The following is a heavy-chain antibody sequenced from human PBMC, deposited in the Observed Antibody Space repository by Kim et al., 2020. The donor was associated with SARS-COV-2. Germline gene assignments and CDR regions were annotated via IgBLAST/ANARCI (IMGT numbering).Heavy chain of an antibody. J-gene: IGHJ6*02. CDR3: AKDAPREDDYGGNWALYGMDV. V-gene: IGHV3-23*01. D-gene: IGHD4-17*01. Sequence: FTISRDNSKNTLYLQMNSLRAEDTAVYYCAKDAPREDDYGGNWALYGMDVWGQGTTVTVSS.